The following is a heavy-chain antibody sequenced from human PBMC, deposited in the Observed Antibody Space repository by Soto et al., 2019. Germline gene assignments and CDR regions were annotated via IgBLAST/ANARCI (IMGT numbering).Heavy chain of an antibody. J-gene: IGHJ4*02. CDR1: GGSFSGYY. V-gene: IGHV4-34*01. Sequence: QVQLQQWGAGLLKPSETLSLTCAVYGGSFSGYYWSWIRQPPGKGLEWIGEINHSGSTNYNPSLKSRVTISVDTSKNQFSLKLSSVTAADTAVYYCARRWGRTYYDFWSGYLYYFDYWGQGTLVTVSS. D-gene: IGHD3-3*01. CDR2: INHSGST. CDR3: ARRWGRTYYDFWSGYLYYFDY.